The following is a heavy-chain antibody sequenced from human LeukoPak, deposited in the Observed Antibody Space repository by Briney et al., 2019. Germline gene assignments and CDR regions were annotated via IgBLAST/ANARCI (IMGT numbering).Heavy chain of an antibody. CDR3: ARDPDSSSWYYWFDP. V-gene: IGHV3-21*01. J-gene: IGHJ5*02. CDR1: GFTFSSYS. Sequence: GGSLRLSCAASGFTFSSYSMNWVRQAPGKGLEWVSSISSSSSYTYYADSVKGRFTISRDNAKNSLYLQMNSLRAEDTAVYYCARDPDSSSWYYWFDPWGQGTLVTVSS. CDR2: ISSSSSYT. D-gene: IGHD6-13*01.